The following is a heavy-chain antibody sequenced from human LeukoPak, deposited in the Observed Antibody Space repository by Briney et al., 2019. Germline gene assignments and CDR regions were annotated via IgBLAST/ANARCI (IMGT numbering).Heavy chain of an antibody. V-gene: IGHV4-39*01. CDR3: ARTFDY. J-gene: IGHJ4*02. CDR2: IYYSGST. CDR1: GGSISSVSHC. Sequence: SETLSLTCSVSGGSISSVSHCWGWLRQSPGQGLEWIGSIYYSGSTYYNPSLKSRATISVDTSKNQFSLRLSSVTAADTAVYYCARTFDYWGQGTLVTVSS.